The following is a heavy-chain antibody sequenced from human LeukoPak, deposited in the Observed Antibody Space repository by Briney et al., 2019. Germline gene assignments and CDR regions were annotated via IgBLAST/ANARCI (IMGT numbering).Heavy chain of an antibody. J-gene: IGHJ4*02. CDR3: ARLYCSGGSCYSGLGSADY. Sequence: SETLSLTCAVSGGSISSSNWWSWVRQPPGKGLEWIGSIYYSGSTYYNPSLKSRVTISVDTSKNQFSLKLSSVTAADTAMYYCARLYCSGGSCYSGLGSADYWGQGTLVTVAS. V-gene: IGHV4-39*01. D-gene: IGHD2-15*01. CDR1: GGSISSSNW. CDR2: IYYSGST.